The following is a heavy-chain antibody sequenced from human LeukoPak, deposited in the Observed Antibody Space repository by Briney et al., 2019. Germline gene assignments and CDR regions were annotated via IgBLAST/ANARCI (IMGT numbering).Heavy chain of an antibody. CDR3: ARVHTYGDHGGWYYYYGMDV. J-gene: IGHJ6*02. V-gene: IGHV4-61*01. CDR1: GGSISSGSYY. D-gene: IGHD4-17*01. CDR2: IYYSGST. Sequence: PSETLSLTCTVSGGSISSGSYYWSWIRQPPGKGLEWIGYIYYSGSTNYNPSLKSRVTISVDTSKNQFSLKLSSVTAADTAVYYCARVHTYGDHGGWYYYYGMDVWGQGTTVTVSS.